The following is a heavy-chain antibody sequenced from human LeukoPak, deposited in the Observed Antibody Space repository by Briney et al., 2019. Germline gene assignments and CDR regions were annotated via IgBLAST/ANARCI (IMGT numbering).Heavy chain of an antibody. V-gene: IGHV4-4*07. D-gene: IGHD3-22*01. J-gene: IGHJ4*02. CDR2: INTSGST. CDR3: ARDRIISGYSEGFDY. Sequence: SETLSLTCTVSGGSISSYYLTWIRQPAGKGLEWIGRINTSGSTNYNPSLKSRVTMSVDTSKNELSLKLTSVTAADTAVYYCARDRIISGYSEGFDYWGQGTLATVSS. CDR1: GGSISSYY.